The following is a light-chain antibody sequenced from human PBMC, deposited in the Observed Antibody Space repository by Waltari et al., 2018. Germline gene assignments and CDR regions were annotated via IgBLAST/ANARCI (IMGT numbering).Light chain of an antibody. V-gene: IGLV2-23*02. CDR2: DVS. J-gene: IGLJ2*01. CDR1: SNDIGSYNF. CDR3: FSYAGSNSFA. Sequence: QSALTQPASVSGSPGQSITVSCIGTSNDIGSYNFVSWFQQHPGIAPKLMIYDVSELPLGVSNRFSGSKSGNTASLTISGLQAEDEADYYCFSYAGSNSFAFGGGTRVTVL.